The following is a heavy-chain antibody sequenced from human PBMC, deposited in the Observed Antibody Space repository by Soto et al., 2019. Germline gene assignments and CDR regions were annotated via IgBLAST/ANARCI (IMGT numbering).Heavy chain of an antibody. J-gene: IGHJ3*02. CDR2: IIPIFGTA. Sequence: QVQLVQSGAVVKKPGSSVKVSCKASGGTFSSYAISWVRQAPGQGLEWMGGIIPIFGTANYAQKFQGRVTITADESTSTAYMELSSLRSEDTAVYYCAQPRKVAAAGTDAFDIWGQGTMVTVSS. CDR1: GGTFSSYA. D-gene: IGHD6-13*01. CDR3: AQPRKVAAAGTDAFDI. V-gene: IGHV1-69*12.